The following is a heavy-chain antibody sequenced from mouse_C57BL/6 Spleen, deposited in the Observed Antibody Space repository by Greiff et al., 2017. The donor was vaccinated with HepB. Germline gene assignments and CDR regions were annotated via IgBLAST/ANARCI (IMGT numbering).Heavy chain of an antibody. J-gene: IGHJ2*01. D-gene: IGHD1-1*01. CDR2: IDPSDSET. CDR3: ARSQIGTTVVADY. CDR1: GYTFTSYW. V-gene: IGHV1-52*01. Sequence: VQLQQPGAELVRPGSSVKLSCKASGYTFTSYWMHWVKQRPIQGLEWIGNIDPSDSETHYNQKFKDKATLTVDKSSSTAYMQLSSLTSEDSAVYYCARSQIGTTVVADYWGQGTTLTVSS.